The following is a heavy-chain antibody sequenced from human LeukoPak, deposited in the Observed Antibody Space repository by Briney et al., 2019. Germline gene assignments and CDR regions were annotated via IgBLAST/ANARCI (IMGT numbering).Heavy chain of an antibody. CDR1: GGSFRGYY. V-gene: IGHV3-23*01. J-gene: IGHJ4*02. CDR3: AKGSIAVALFDS. D-gene: IGHD6-19*01. Sequence: ETLSLTCAVYGGSFRGYYWSWLRQPPGKGLEWVSTINANSGATSYAASVRGRFTISRDNSKNKLYLQLNSLRAEDTAVYYCAKGSIAVALFDSWGQGTLVTVSS. CDR2: INANSGAT.